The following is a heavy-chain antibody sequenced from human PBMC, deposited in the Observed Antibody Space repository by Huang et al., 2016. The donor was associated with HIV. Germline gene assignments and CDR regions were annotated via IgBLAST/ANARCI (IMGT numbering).Heavy chain of an antibody. CDR2: VYFGDADT. CDR3: ARHKYSTNWLDGMDV. CDR1: RYSLMNYW. Sequence: EVQLVQSGAEVKKPGESLKISCKGFRYSLMNYWIGWVRQMPGKGLEWMGLVYFGDADTRDSPSFQGRITISADKSTGTAYLQWSSLRDSDTAVYYCARHKYSTNWLDGMDVWGLGTAVTVSS. J-gene: IGHJ6*02. V-gene: IGHV5-51*01. D-gene: IGHD6-13*01.